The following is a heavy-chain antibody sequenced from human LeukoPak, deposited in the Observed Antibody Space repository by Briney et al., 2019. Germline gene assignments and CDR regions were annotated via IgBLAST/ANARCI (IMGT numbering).Heavy chain of an antibody. J-gene: IGHJ4*02. CDR2: IYYSGST. V-gene: IGHV4-30-4*08. CDR1: GGSISSGDYY. CDR3: ARVDSSGYYSPDY. Sequence: SETLSLTCTVSGGSISSGDYYWSWIRQPPGKGLEWIGYIYYSGSTYYNPSLKSRVTISVDTSKNQFSLKLSSVTAADTAVYYCARVDSSGYYSPDYWGQGTLVTVSS. D-gene: IGHD3-22*01.